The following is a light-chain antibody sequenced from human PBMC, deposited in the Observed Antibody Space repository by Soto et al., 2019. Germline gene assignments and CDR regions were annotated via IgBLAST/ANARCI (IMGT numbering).Light chain of an antibody. CDR1: QSISSW. V-gene: IGKV1-5*03. J-gene: IGKJ3*01. Sequence: DIQMTQSPSTLSASVGDRVNITCRASQSISSWLAWYQQKPGKAPKLLIYRASDLQSGIPSRFSGSGSGSEFTLTISSLPTADIAAYYCQEYSSYFFTFGPGTKVDVK. CDR2: RAS. CDR3: QEYSSYFFT.